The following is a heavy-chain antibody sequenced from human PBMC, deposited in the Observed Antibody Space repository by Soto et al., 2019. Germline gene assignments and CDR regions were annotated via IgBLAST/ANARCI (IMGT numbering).Heavy chain of an antibody. CDR2: IIPILGIA. D-gene: IGHD4-4*01. CDR3: ARSSVETTVTTGDYYGMDV. Sequence: ASVKVSCKASGGTFSSYTISWVRQAPGQGLEWMGRIIPILGIANYAQKFQGRVTITADKSTSTAYMELSSLRSEDTAVYYCARSSVETTVTTGDYYGMDVWGQVTTVTVS. CDR1: GGTFSSYT. V-gene: IGHV1-69*02. J-gene: IGHJ6*02.